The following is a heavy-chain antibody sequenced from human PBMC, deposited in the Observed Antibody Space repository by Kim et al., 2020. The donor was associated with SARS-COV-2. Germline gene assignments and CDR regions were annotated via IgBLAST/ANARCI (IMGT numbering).Heavy chain of an antibody. D-gene: IGHD2-15*01. CDR3: ARYCSGGSCYSYYYYGMDV. Sequence: GRYTLSRDNAKNTLYRQMNSLRAEDTAVYYCARYCSGGSCYSYYYYGMDVWGQGTTVTVSS. V-gene: IGHV3-74*01. J-gene: IGHJ6*02.